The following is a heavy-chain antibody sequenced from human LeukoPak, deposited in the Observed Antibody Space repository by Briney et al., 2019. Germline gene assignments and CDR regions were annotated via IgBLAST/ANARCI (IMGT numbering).Heavy chain of an antibody. J-gene: IGHJ4*02. V-gene: IGHV3-53*01. D-gene: IGHD2-15*01. CDR2: IYSGGST. CDR3: ARDLYCSGGSCYSSLDY. CDR1: GFTVSSNY. Sequence: PGGSLRLSCAASGFTVSSNYMSWVRQAPGKGLEWVSVIYSGGSTYYADSVKGRFTISRDNSKNTLYLQMNSLRAEDTAVYYCARDLYCSGGSCYSSLDYWGQGTLVTVSS.